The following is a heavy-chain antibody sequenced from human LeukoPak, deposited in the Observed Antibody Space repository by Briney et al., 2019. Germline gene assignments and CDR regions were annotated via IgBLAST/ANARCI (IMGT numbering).Heavy chain of an antibody. CDR3: AKLYYYDSSGYCP. CDR1: GFTFNSYG. Sequence: GGSLRLSCAASGFTFNSYGMHWVRQAPGKGLEWVAVISYDGSNKYYADSVKGRFTISRDNSKNTLYLQMNSLRAEDTAVYYCAKLYYYDSSGYCPWGQGTLVTVSS. CDR2: ISYDGSNK. D-gene: IGHD3-22*01. V-gene: IGHV3-30*18. J-gene: IGHJ5*02.